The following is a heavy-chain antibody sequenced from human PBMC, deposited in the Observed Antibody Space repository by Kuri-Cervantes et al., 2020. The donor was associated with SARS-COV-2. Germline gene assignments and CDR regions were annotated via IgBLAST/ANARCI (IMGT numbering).Heavy chain of an antibody. Sequence: GESLKISCAASGFTFSSYAMHWVRQAPGKGLEWVAVISYDGSNKYYADSVKGRFTISRDNSKNTLYLQMNSLRAEDTAVYYCAREGIVVDADAFDIWGQGTMVTVSS. D-gene: IGHD2-2*01. CDR2: ISYDGSNK. CDR1: GFTFSSYA. V-gene: IGHV3-30-3*01. CDR3: AREGIVVDADAFDI. J-gene: IGHJ3*02.